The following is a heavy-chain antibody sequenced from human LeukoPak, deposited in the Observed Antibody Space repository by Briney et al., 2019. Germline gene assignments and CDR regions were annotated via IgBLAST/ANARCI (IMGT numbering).Heavy chain of an antibody. D-gene: IGHD1-26*01. V-gene: IGHV1-2*02. J-gene: IGHJ4*02. CDR3: ARGFGSYYDFFDY. Sequence: ASVKVSCKASNYTFTSYGMSWVRQAPGQGLEWMAWINAYNGDTNYARKFQGRDTMTRDTSISTAYMELSRLRSDDTAVYYCARGFGSYYDFFDYWGQGTLVTVSS. CDR1: NYTFTSYG. CDR2: INAYNGDT.